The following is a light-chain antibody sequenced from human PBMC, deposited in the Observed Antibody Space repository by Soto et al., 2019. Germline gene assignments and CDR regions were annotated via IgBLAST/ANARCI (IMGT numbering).Light chain of an antibody. J-gene: IGKJ3*01. CDR3: QQDNSYFT. CDR2: AAS. Sequence: DILLTQSPSFLSASIGDSVTITCRASHDISSYLAWYQQKPGKAPKLLISAASTLQSGVPSRFSGSGSGADFTLTISSLQPDDFATYYCQQDNSYFTFGPGTKVQIK. CDR1: HDISSY. V-gene: IGKV1-9*01.